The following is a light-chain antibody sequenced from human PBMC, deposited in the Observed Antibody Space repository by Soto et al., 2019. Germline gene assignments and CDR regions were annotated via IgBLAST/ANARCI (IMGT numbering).Light chain of an antibody. J-gene: IGLJ3*02. CDR3: QSYDSSLSALWV. V-gene: IGLV1-40*01. Sequence: QSVLTQPPSVSGAPGQRVTISCTGSSYNIGAGYDVHWYQQLPGTAPKLLIYGNSNRPSGVPDRFSGSKSGTSASLAITGLQAEYEADYYCQSYDSSLSALWVFGGGTKLTVL. CDR1: SYNIGAGYD. CDR2: GNS.